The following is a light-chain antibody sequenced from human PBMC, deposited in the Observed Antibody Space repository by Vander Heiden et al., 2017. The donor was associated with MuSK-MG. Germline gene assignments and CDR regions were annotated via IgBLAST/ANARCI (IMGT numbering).Light chain of an antibody. V-gene: IGKV3-15*01. CDR2: DAS. CDR3: QQDNRWPGT. CDR1: QSVSTN. J-gene: IGKJ5*01. Sequence: EIVMTQSPATLSVSPGERATLSCRASQSVSTNLVWYQQKPGQAPRLLIYDASTRATGIPVRFSGSGSGTEFTLTISSLQSEDFAVYYCQQDNRWPGTFGQGTRLAIK.